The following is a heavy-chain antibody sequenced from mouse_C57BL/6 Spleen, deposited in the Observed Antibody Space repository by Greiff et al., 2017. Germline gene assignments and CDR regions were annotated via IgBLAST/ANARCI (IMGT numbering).Heavy chain of an antibody. CDR3: ANYDGFSWFAY. J-gene: IGHJ3*01. V-gene: IGHV1-82*01. CDR2: IYPGDGDT. Sequence: QVQLQQSGPELVKPGVSVKISCKASGYAFSSSWMNWVKQRPGKGLEWIGRIYPGDGDTNYNGKFKGKATLTADKSSSTAYMQLSSLTSEDSAVYFCANYDGFSWFAYWGQGTLVTVSA. D-gene: IGHD2-3*01. CDR1: GYAFSSSW.